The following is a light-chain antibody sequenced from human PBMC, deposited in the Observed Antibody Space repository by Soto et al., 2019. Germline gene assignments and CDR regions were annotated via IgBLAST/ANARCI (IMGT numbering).Light chain of an antibody. J-gene: IGLJ1*01. CDR2: DVS. CDR3: SSYTSSGTYV. V-gene: IGLV2-14*03. CDR1: SSDVGGYNY. Sequence: QSALTQPASVSGSPGQSIAISCTGTSSDVGGYNYVSWYQQHPGKAPKLMISDVSSRSSGVSDRFSGSKSGNTASLTISGLQAEDEADYYCSSYTSSGTYVFGTGTKLTVL.